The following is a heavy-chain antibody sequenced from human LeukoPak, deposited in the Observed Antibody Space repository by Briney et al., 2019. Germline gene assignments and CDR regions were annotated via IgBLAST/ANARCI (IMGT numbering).Heavy chain of an antibody. D-gene: IGHD4-11*01. CDR2: IYYIGST. Sequence: SDTLSLTCTVSGGSISSGGYYWSWIRQHPGKGLEWIGYIYYIGSTYYNPSLKSRVTISVDTSKIQFSLKLGSVTAADTAVYYCARVKDYSNYGEAFDIWGQGTMVTVSS. J-gene: IGHJ3*02. CDR1: GGSISSGGYY. CDR3: ARVKDYSNYGEAFDI. V-gene: IGHV4-31*03.